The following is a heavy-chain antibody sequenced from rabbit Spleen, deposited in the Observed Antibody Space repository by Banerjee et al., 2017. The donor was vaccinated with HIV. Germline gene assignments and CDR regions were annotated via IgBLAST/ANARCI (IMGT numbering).Heavy chain of an antibody. J-gene: IGHJ4*01. CDR1: GFDFSSYG. CDR3: ARSNSNYGDDVNF. V-gene: IGHV1S45*01. Sequence: QEQLVESGGGLVQPGGSLKLSCKASGFDFSSYGVSWVRQAPGKGLEWIGCIYTGSSGLTYYASWAKGRFTISKTSSTTVTLQMTSLTAADTATYFCARSNSNYGDDVNFWGPGTLVTVS. CDR2: IYTGSSGLT. D-gene: IGHD2-1*01.